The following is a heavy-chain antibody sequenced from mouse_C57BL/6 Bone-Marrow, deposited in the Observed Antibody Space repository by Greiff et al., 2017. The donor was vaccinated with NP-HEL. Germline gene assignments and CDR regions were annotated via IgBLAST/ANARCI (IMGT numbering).Heavy chain of an antibody. J-gene: IGHJ4*01. CDR1: GFSFNTYA. CDR3: VRHPPHDSYAMDY. V-gene: IGHV10-1*01. CDR2: IRSKSNNYAT. Sequence: GGGLVQPKGSLKLSCAASGFSFNTYAMNWVRQAPGKGLEWVARIRSKSNNYATYYADSVKDRFTISRDDSESMLYLQMNNLKTEDTAMYYCVRHPPHDSYAMDYWGQGTSVTVSS.